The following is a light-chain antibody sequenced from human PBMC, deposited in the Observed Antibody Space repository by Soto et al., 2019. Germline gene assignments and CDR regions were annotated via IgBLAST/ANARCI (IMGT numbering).Light chain of an antibody. CDR2: AAS. CDR3: QQLFDSPIT. Sequence: DIQMAQSPSSLSACVGDIVTITCRASQSVKTYLNWYQVKPGKAPKLLIYAASTLESGVPSRFSATVSGTEFSLTITSLQPEDFATYYCQQLFDSPITFGQGTRLEIK. V-gene: IGKV1-9*01. CDR1: QSVKTY. J-gene: IGKJ5*01.